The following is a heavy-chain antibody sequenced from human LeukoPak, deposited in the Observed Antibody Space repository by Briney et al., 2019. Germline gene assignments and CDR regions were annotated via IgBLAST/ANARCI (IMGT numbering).Heavy chain of an antibody. J-gene: IGHJ4*02. V-gene: IGHV3-48*02. D-gene: IGHD4-17*01. CDR3: ARETTVTASIDY. CDR2: ISSSGGTM. CDR1: GFTFSSYD. Sequence: GGSLRLSCAALGFTFSSYDMNWVRQAPAKGLEWVSYISSSGGTMYCADSVKGRFTISRDNVKDSLYLQMNSLRDEGTAVYYCARETTVTASIDYWGQGTLVTVSS.